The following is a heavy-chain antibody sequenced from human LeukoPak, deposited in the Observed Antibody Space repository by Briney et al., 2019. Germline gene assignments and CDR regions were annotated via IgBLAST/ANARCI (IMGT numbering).Heavy chain of an antibody. CDR1: GGSFSGYY. Sequence: SETLSLTCAVYGGSFSGYYWSWIRQPPGKGLEWIGEINHSGSTYYNPSLKSRVTISVDTSKNQFSLKLSSVTAADTAVYYCARERDYGDRLFDYWGQGTLVTVSS. V-gene: IGHV4-34*09. CDR2: INHSGST. J-gene: IGHJ4*02. D-gene: IGHD4-17*01. CDR3: ARERDYGDRLFDY.